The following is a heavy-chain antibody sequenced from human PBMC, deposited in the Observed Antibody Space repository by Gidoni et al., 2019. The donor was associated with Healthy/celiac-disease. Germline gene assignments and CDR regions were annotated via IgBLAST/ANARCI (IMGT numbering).Heavy chain of an antibody. CDR1: GGSISSSSYY. V-gene: IGHV4-39*01. Sequence: QLQLQESGPGLVKPSETLSLTCTVSGGSISSSSYYWGWIRQPPGKGLEWIGSIYYSGSTYYNPALKSRVTISVDTSKNQFSLKLSSVTAADTAVYYCGGRAVDGGGYFDLWGRGTLVTVSS. J-gene: IGHJ2*01. CDR2: IYYSGST. CDR3: GGRAVDGGGYFDL. D-gene: IGHD6-19*01.